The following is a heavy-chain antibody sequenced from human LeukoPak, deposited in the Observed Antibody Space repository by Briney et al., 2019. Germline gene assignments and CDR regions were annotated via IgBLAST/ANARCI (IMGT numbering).Heavy chain of an antibody. CDR2: IKQDGSEK. J-gene: IGHJ6*03. Sequence: GGSLRLSCAASGFTFSSYWMSWVRQAPGKGLEWVANIKQDGSEKYYVDSVKGRFTISRDNAKNSLYLQMNSLRAEDTAVYYCARDCGYCSSTSCYYYYMDVWGKGTTVTVSS. CDR3: ARDCGYCSSTSCYYYYMDV. CDR1: GFTFSSYW. V-gene: IGHV3-7*01. D-gene: IGHD2-2*03.